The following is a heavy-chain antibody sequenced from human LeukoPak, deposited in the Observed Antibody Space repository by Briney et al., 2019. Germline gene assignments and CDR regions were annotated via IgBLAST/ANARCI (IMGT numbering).Heavy chain of an antibody. Sequence: GGSLRLSCAASGFTFSDYYMSWIRQAPGKGLEWVSYISSSGSKKYHADSVKGRFTISRDNAKNSLYLQMNSLRAEDTAVYYCARWGGGGTTYYFDYWGQGTLVTVSS. CDR1: GFTFSDYY. CDR2: ISSSGSKK. J-gene: IGHJ4*02. CDR3: ARWGGGGTTYYFDY. V-gene: IGHV3-11*01. D-gene: IGHD1-7*01.